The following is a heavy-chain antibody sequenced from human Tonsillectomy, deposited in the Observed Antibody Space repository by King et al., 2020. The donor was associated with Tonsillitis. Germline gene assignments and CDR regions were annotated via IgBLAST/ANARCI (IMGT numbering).Heavy chain of an antibody. Sequence: VQLVESGAEVKKPGASVKVSCKASGYTFTSYGISWVRQAPGQGLEWMGWISAYNGNTNYAQKLQGRVTMTTDTSTSTAYMELRSLRSDDTAVYYCARESVPGDSSSWYYFDYWGQGTLVTVSS. J-gene: IGHJ4*02. CDR3: ARESVPGDSSSWYYFDY. CDR2: ISAYNGNT. D-gene: IGHD6-13*01. V-gene: IGHV1-18*01. CDR1: GYTFTSYG.